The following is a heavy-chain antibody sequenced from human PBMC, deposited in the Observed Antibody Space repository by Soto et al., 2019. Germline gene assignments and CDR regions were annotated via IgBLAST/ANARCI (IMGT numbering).Heavy chain of an antibody. J-gene: IGHJ6*01. D-gene: IGHD2-15*01. Sequence: QEQLVQSGAEVKKPGASVKVSCKASGYTFTGYYIHWVRQAPGQGLEWMGWINPTGGGTNYAQKFQGWVTMTRDTSISTAYMELNRLRSDDTAVYYCARDGHCSGGSCYKYYGMDVW. CDR1: GYTFTGYY. CDR2: INPTGGGT. V-gene: IGHV1-2*04. CDR3: ARDGHCSGGSCYKYYGMDV.